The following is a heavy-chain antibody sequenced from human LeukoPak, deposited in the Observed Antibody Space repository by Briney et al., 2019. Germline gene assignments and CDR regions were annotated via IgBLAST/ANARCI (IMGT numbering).Heavy chain of an antibody. CDR2: IYHSGSS. D-gene: IGHD3-22*01. V-gene: IGHV4-38-2*01. J-gene: IGHJ4*02. CDR1: GYSISSGYY. CDR3: ARVDTSID. Sequence: PSETLSLTCAASGYSISSGYYWGWIRQPPGKGLEWIGGIYHSGSSYYNPSLKSRVTISVDTSKNQFSLKLTSVTAADTAVYYCARVDTSIDWGQGALVTVSS.